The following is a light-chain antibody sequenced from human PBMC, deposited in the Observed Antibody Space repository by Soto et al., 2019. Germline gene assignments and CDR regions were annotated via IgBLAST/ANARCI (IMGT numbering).Light chain of an antibody. V-gene: IGKV3-11*01. CDR3: QQYNSWRQIT. CDR1: QSVSSY. CDR2: DAS. Sequence: EIVLTQSPATLSLSPGERATLSCRASQSVSSYLAWFQQKPGQAPRLLIYDASNRATGIPARFSGSGSGTDFTLTISSLEPEDFAVYYCQQYNSWRQITFGQGTRLEIK. J-gene: IGKJ5*01.